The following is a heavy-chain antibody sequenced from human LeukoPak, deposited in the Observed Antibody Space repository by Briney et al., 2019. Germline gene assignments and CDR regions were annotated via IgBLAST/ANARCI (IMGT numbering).Heavy chain of an antibody. J-gene: IGHJ4*01. V-gene: IGHV4-39*07. CDR1: GGSTSSSSYF. CDR3: ARDSRVPDGSNHYFDY. D-gene: IGHD5-24*01. CDR2: IYYSRST. Sequence: SETLSLTCTVSGGSTSSSSYFWGWIRQPPGKGLEWIGSIYYSRSTYYNPSLKSRVTISVDTSKNQFSLKLSSVTAADTAVYYCARDSRVPDGSNHYFDYWGHGTPVTVSS.